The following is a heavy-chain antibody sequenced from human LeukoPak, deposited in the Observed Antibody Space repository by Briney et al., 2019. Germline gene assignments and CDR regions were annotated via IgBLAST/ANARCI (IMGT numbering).Heavy chain of an antibody. V-gene: IGHV3-21*03. CDR2: ISSSSSYI. CDR3: ATFGVIIRNAYFDF. D-gene: IGHD3-3*01. J-gene: IGHJ4*02. CDR1: GFTFSSYS. Sequence: GGSLRLSCAASGFTFSSYSMNWVRQAPGKGLEWVSSISSSSSYIYYADSVKGRFTISRDNAKNSLYLQMNSLRADDTAIYYCATFGVIIRNAYFDFWGQGALVTVSS.